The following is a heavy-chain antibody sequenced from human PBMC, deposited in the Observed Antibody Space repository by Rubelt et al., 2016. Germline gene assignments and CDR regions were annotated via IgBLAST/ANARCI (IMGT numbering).Heavy chain of an antibody. Sequence: QVQLVQSGAEVKKPGSSVKVSCKASGGTFSSYAISWVRQGPGQGLEWMGRIIPFVGIGDYAQKFQGRVTITAEKSTGTVDMALSSLGSEDTAVDYGAREPNCLDVWGKGSTVTVSS. CDR1: GGTFSSYA. CDR2: IIPFVGIG. J-gene: IGHJ6*04. V-gene: IGHV1-69*04. D-gene: IGHD2-21*01. CDR3: AREPNCLDV.